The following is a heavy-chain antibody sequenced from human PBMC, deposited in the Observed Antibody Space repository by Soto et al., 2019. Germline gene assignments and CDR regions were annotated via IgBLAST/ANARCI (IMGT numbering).Heavy chain of an antibody. CDR3: ARDFYDSVGYTWFDS. V-gene: IGHV4-59*01. CDR1: GDTSTSYY. D-gene: IGHD3-22*01. CDR2: IHNSGTS. J-gene: IGHJ5*01. Sequence: QVQLQESGPGLVKPSETLSLSCTVSGDTSTSYYWGWIRQAPGKGLEWIGHIHNSGTSTHNPSLNGRVTISIDMSKKHFSLKLTSLTSADTAVYYCARDFYDSVGYTWFDSWSQGTLVTVSS.